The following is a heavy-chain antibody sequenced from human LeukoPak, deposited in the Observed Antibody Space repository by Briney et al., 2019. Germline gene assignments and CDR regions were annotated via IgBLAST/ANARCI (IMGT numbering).Heavy chain of an antibody. CDR2: INHSGST. J-gene: IGHJ4*02. CDR3: ASHTTVTTLSSYYFAY. CDR1: GGSFSGYY. V-gene: IGHV4-34*01. Sequence: SETLSLTCAVYGGSFSGYYWSWIRQPPGKGLEWIGEINHSGSTNYNPSLKSRVTISVDTSKNQFSLKLSSVTAADTAVYYCASHTTVTTLSSYYFAYWGQGTLVPVSS. D-gene: IGHD4-17*01.